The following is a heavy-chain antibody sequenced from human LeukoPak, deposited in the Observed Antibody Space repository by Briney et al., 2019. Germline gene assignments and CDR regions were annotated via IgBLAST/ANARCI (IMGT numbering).Heavy chain of an antibody. CDR3: VRAPYFDAVGTSCDAFNT. J-gene: IGHJ3*02. V-gene: IGHV3-72*01. CDR1: GFSFSDDH. Sequence: GGSLRPSCAASGFSFSDDHMDWVRQAPGKGLEWVGRARNKAHGYTTRYAVSVEGRFTISRDDSKNSVYLQMDSLKTEDTALYHCVRAPYFDAVGTSCDAFNTWGEGAMDTVSS. CDR2: ARNKAHGYTT. D-gene: IGHD2/OR15-2a*01.